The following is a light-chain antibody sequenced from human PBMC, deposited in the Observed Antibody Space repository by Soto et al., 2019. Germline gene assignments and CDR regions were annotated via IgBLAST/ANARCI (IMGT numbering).Light chain of an antibody. J-gene: IGLJ1*01. Sequence: QSVLTQPASVSGSPGQSITISCTGTGSDVGGYSYVSWYQQHPGKAPKLMIYDVTNRPSGVSNRFSGSKSGNAASLTISGLRAEDEADYYCSSYTSISTYVFGTGTKVTVL. CDR3: SSYTSISTYV. CDR2: DVT. CDR1: GSDVGGYSY. V-gene: IGLV2-14*01.